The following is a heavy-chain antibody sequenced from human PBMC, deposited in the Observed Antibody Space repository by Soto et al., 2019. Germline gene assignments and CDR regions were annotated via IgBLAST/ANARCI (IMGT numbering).Heavy chain of an antibody. V-gene: IGHV3-73*02. CDR3: GYDFWSGYYSVGQTSGMDV. D-gene: IGHD3-3*01. J-gene: IGHJ6*02. CDR1: GFTFSGSA. CDR2: IRDKVNKYAT. Sequence: EGQLVESGGCLVQPGGSLKLSCAASGFTFSGSAIHWVRQASGKGLEWVGRIRDKVNKYATAYAASVTGRFTISRDDSKNMAYLQMNSPKTDDTAVYYCGYDFWSGYYSVGQTSGMDVWGQGTTVTVSS.